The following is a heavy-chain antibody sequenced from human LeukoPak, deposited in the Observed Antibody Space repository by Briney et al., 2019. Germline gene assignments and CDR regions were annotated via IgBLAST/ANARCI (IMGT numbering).Heavy chain of an antibody. V-gene: IGHV1-69*05. CDR1: GGTFSSYA. Sequence: GASVKVSCKASGGTFSSYAISWVRQAPGQGLEWMGGIIPIFGTANYAQKFQGRVTITTDESTSTAYMELSSLRSEDTAVYYCASEGHRPQWELQPYYFDYWGQGTLVTVSS. J-gene: IGHJ4*02. CDR2: IIPIFGTA. D-gene: IGHD1-26*01. CDR3: ASEGHRPQWELQPYYFDY.